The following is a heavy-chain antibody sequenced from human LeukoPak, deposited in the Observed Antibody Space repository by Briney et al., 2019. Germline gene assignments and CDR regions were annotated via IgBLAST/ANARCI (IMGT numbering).Heavy chain of an antibody. V-gene: IGHV4-4*07. Sequence: SETLSLTCTVSGGSISSYYWSWIRQPAGKGLEWIGRIYTSGSTNYNPSLKSRVTMSVDTSKNQFSLKLSSVTAADTAVHYCAREGRSGWQRTFDYWGQGTLVTVSS. CDR1: GGSISSYY. CDR3: AREGRSGWQRTFDY. CDR2: IYTSGST. D-gene: IGHD6-19*01. J-gene: IGHJ4*02.